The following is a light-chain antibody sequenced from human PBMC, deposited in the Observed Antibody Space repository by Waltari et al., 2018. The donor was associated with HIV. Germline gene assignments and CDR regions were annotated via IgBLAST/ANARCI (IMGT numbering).Light chain of an antibody. Sequence: EIVLTQSPATLSLSPGERATLSCRASQSVGSYLGWYQQRPGQVPRLLLYDASNRATGIPDRFSGSGSGTDFTLTSTSLEPEDFAVYYCQQRVDWPLTFGGGTKVEI. CDR3: QQRVDWPLT. J-gene: IGKJ4*01. V-gene: IGKV3-11*01. CDR1: QSVGSY. CDR2: DAS.